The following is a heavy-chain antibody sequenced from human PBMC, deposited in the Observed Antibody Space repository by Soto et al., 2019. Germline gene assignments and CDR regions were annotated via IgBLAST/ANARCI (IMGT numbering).Heavy chain of an antibody. D-gene: IGHD2-2*02. V-gene: IGHV4-34*01. CDR1: GGSFSGYY. Sequence: PSETLSLTCAVYGGSFSGYYWSWIRQPPGKGLEWIGEINHSGSTNYNPSLKSRVTISVDTSKNQFSLKLSSVTAADTAVYYCARTNIVVVPAAIIRGGCYYYYYGMDVWGQGTTVTVSS. CDR3: ARTNIVVVPAAIIRGGCYYYYYGMDV. CDR2: INHSGST. J-gene: IGHJ6*02.